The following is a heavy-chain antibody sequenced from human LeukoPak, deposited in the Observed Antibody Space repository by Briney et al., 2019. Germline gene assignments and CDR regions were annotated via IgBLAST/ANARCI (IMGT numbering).Heavy chain of an antibody. CDR1: GYTFTSYD. J-gene: IGHJ4*02. D-gene: IGHD5-12*01. CDR2: MNPNSGNT. V-gene: IGHV1-8*01. Sequence: WASVKVSCKASGYTFTSYDISWVRQATGQGLEWMGWMNPNSGNTDYAQKFQGRVTMTRNTSISTAYMELTSLRSEDTAVYYCARDKYQWLRPPLDYWGQGTLVTVSS. CDR3: ARDKYQWLRPPLDY.